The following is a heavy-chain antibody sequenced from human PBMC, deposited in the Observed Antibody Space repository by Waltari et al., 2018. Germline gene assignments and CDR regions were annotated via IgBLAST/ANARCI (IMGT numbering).Heavy chain of an antibody. Sequence: QVQLVXXXAXXXKPGXSVXVSCXXSXXXXXXNTXXXVRXPPGXXXEWMXXNRADNGNXDXAQKFXGRVXXTTDXXXXTVYVEXXSXTSDDMAVYYXXRVGXQSGADYWGQGTLVTVSS. CDR2: NRADNGNX. J-gene: IGHJ4*02. V-gene: IGHV1-18*03. CDR3: XRVGXQSGADY. D-gene: IGHD7-27*01. CDR1: XXXXXXNT.